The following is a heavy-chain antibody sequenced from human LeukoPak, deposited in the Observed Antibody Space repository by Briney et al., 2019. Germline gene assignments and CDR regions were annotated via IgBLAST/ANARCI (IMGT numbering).Heavy chain of an antibody. CDR3: ATEFAVGATFFDS. CDR1: GFIFSNAW. CDR2: IKIKTDGGTA. D-gene: IGHD1-26*01. Sequence: GGSLRLSCAASGFIFSNAWMSWVRQAPGKGLEWVGRIKIKTDGGTADYATPVKGRFTISRDDSKNTLYLQMNSLKIGDTAVYYCATEFAVGATFFDSWGQGTLVTVSS. J-gene: IGHJ4*02. V-gene: IGHV3-15*01.